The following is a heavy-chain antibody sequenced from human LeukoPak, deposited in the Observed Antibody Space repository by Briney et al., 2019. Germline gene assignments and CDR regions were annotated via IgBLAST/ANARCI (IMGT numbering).Heavy chain of an antibody. V-gene: IGHV4-59*08. CDR3: ARHPFATPFDH. Sequence: SETLSLTCAVSGGSISSFYWSWIRQPPGKGLEWIGYVFYTGDTNSNPSLKSRVTMSLDTSKNQLSLRLTSVTAADTAVYYCARHPFATPFDHWGRGTLVNVSS. J-gene: IGHJ4*02. D-gene: IGHD2-15*01. CDR1: GGSISSFY. CDR2: VFYTGDT.